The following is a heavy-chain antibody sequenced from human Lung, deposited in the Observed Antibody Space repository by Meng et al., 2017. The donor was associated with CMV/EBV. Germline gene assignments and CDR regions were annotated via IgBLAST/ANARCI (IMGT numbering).Heavy chain of an antibody. V-gene: IGHV3-23*01. CDR1: GFTFSSFA. J-gene: IGHJ4*02. CDR2: ITASGGST. CDR3: AKAYSGSWYREYYDY. Sequence: ESLKISCAASGFTFSSFAMSWVRQAPGKGLEWDSAITASGGSTYYADSMKGRFTISRDNSKNTLYLQMNSLRAEDTAVYYCAKAYSGSWYREYYDYWGQGTLVTVSS. D-gene: IGHD6-13*01.